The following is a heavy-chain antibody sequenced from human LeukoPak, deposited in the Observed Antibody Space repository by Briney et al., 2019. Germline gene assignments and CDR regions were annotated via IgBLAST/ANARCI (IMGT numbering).Heavy chain of an antibody. Sequence: SETLSLTCTVSGGSISSYYWSWIRQPPGKGLEWIGYIYYSGSTNYNPSLKRRVTISVDTSKNQFSLKLSSVTAADTAVYYCARHIAAATRFDYWGQGTLVTVSS. CDR3: ARHIAAATRFDY. V-gene: IGHV4-59*08. CDR2: IYYSGST. D-gene: IGHD6-13*01. J-gene: IGHJ4*02. CDR1: GGSISSYY.